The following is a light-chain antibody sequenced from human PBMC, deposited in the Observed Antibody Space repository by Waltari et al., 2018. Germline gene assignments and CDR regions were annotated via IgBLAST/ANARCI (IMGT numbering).Light chain of an antibody. CDR1: QSVSSSY. Sequence: EIVLTQSPGTLSWSPGERATLTGRASQSVSSSYLAWYQQKPGQAPRLLIYGASSRATGIPDRFSGSGSGTDFTLTISRLEPEDFAVYYCQQYGSSPERTFGQGTKVEIK. J-gene: IGKJ1*01. CDR2: GAS. CDR3: QQYGSSPERT. V-gene: IGKV3-20*01.